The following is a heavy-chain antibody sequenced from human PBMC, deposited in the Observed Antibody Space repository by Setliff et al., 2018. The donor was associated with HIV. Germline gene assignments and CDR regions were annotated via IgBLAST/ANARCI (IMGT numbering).Heavy chain of an antibody. Sequence: SETLSLTCTVSGGSISSSSYYWGWIRQPPGKGLEWIGSIYYSGSTYYNPSLKSRVTISLGTSKNQFSLKLNSVTATDTAVYYCAKRTFGSGRFDPWGQGTLVTVSS. J-gene: IGHJ5*02. CDR3: AKRTFGSGRFDP. D-gene: IGHD3-16*01. CDR1: GGSISSSSYY. CDR2: IYYSGST. V-gene: IGHV4-39*07.